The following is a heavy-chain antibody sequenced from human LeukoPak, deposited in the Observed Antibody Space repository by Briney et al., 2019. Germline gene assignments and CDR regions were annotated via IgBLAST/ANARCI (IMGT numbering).Heavy chain of an antibody. D-gene: IGHD6-19*01. V-gene: IGHV3-11*04. Sequence: GGSLRLSCAASGFTVSSNYMSWVRQAPGKGLEWVSYISGSGSNKYYADSVKGRFTISRDNAKNSLYLQMNSLRVEDTAVYYCATSQSSVAGIVGDWGQGTLVTVSS. CDR3: ATSQSSVAGIVGD. CDR1: GFTVSSNY. CDR2: ISGSGSNK. J-gene: IGHJ4*02.